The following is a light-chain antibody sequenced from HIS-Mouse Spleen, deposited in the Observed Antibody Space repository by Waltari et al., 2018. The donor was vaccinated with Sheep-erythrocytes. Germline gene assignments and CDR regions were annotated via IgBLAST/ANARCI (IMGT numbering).Light chain of an antibody. Sequence: SYGLTQPSSVSVSPGQTARITCSGDVPAKKYARWFQQKPGQAPVLVIYKDSERPSGIPERFSGSSSGTTVTLTISGAQVEDEADYYCYSAADNNLVFGGGTKLTVL. CDR2: KDS. V-gene: IGLV3-27*01. CDR3: YSAADNNLV. J-gene: IGLJ3*02. CDR1: VPAKKY.